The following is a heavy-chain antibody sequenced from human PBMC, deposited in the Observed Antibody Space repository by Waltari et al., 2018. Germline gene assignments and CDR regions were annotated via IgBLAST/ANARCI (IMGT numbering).Heavy chain of an antibody. J-gene: IGHJ4*02. CDR3: ARSGSGTSRGFDY. V-gene: IGHV3-48*01. CDR2: ISSSSSTI. D-gene: IGHD3-10*01. Sequence: EVQLVESGGGLVQPGGSVRLSCAASGFTFSSYSMNWVRQDPGKGLEWVSYISSSSSTIFYADSVKGRFTISRGNAKNSLFLQMHSLRVEDTAVYYCARSGSGTSRGFDYWGQGTLVTVSS. CDR1: GFTFSSYS.